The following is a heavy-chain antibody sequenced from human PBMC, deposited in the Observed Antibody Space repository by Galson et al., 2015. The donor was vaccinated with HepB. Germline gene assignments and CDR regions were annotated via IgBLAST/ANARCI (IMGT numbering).Heavy chain of an antibody. J-gene: IGHJ4*02. CDR3: ARAVRDYDILTGYYIRPYYFDY. V-gene: IGHV6-1*01. CDR2: TYYRSKWYN. D-gene: IGHD3-9*01. CDR1: GDSVSSNSAA. Sequence: CAISGDSVSSNSAAWNWIRQSPSRGLEWLGRTYYRSKWYNDYAVSVKSRTTINPDTSKNQFSLQLNSVTPEDTAVYYCARAVRDYDILTGYYIRPYYFDYWGQGTLVTVSS.